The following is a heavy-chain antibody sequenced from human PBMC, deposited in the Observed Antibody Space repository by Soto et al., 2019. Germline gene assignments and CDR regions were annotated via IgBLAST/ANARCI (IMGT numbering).Heavy chain of an antibody. CDR3: AKDLPAAPSPTDSRY. Sequence: RGSLRLSCAASGFTVISYAMSWVRQAPGKGLEWVSAISGSGGSTYYADSVKGRFTISRDNSKNTLYLQMNSLRAEDTAVYYCAKDLPAAPSPTDSRYWGQGTLVTVSS. CDR2: ISGSGGST. CDR1: GFTVISYA. V-gene: IGHV3-23*01. J-gene: IGHJ4*02. D-gene: IGHD1-1*01.